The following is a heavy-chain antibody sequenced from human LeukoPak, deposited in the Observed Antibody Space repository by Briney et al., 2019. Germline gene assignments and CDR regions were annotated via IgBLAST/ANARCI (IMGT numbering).Heavy chain of an antibody. D-gene: IGHD3-10*01. V-gene: IGHV3-30*02. Sequence: GGSRRLSCAASGFTFSSYGMHWVRQAPGKGLEWVAFIRYDGSNKYYADSVKGRFTISRDNSKNPLYLQMNSLRAEDTAVYYCAKQYYGSGSYFDYWGQGTLVTVSS. CDR1: GFTFSSYG. J-gene: IGHJ4*02. CDR2: IRYDGSNK. CDR3: AKQYYGSGSYFDY.